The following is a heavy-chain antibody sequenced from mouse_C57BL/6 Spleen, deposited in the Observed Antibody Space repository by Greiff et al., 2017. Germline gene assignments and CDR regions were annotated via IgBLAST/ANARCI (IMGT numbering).Heavy chain of an antibody. D-gene: IGHD1-1*01. CDR2: ISDGGSYT. Sequence: EVKVVESGGGLVKPGGSLKLSCAASGFTFSSYAMSWVRQTPEKRLKWVATISDGGSYTYYPDNVKGRFTISRDNAKNNLYLQMSHLKSEDTAMYYCARAYYGSSLFAYWGQGTLVTVSA. CDR3: ARAYYGSSLFAY. V-gene: IGHV5-4*03. J-gene: IGHJ3*01. CDR1: GFTFSSYA.